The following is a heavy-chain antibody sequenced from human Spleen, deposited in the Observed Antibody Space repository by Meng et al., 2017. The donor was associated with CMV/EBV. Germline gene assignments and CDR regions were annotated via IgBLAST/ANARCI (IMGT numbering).Heavy chain of an antibody. CDR2: ISSSSSYI. D-gene: IGHD2-2*01. J-gene: IGHJ4*02. Sequence: SYSMNWVRQAPEKGLEWVSSISSSSSYIYYADSVKGRFTISRDNAKNSLYLQMNSLRAEDTAVYYCARDHAYCSSTSCYDVSGNFDYWGQGTLVTVSS. CDR1: SYS. CDR3: ARDHAYCSSTSCYDVSGNFDY. V-gene: IGHV3-21*01.